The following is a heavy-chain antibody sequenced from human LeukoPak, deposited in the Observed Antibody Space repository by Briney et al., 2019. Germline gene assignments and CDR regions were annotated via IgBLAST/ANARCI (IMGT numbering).Heavy chain of an antibody. CDR1: GFTFSLYW. CDR3: ASPSLGAGYFDY. J-gene: IGHJ4*02. CDR2: ISGSGGST. D-gene: IGHD1-26*01. V-gene: IGHV3-23*01. Sequence: GGSLRLSCTASGFTFSLYWMNWVRRAPGKGLEWVSAISGSGGSTYYADSVKGRFTISRDNSKNTLYLQMNSLRAEDTAVYYCASPSLGAGYFDYWGQGTLVTVSS.